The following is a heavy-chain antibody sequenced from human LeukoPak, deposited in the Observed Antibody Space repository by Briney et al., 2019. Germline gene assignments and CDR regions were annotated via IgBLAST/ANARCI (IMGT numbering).Heavy chain of an antibody. J-gene: IGHJ4*02. Sequence: GGSLRLSCSASGFTFSSYAMHWVRQAPGKGLECVSAITGDGGRTYFADSVKGRFTISRDNSKNTLYLQMNSLRAEDTAVYYCVKDPFYGGNPLYYFDYWGQGTLVTVSS. D-gene: IGHD4-23*01. CDR2: ITGDGGRT. CDR1: GFTFSSYA. V-gene: IGHV3-64D*06. CDR3: VKDPFYGGNPLYYFDY.